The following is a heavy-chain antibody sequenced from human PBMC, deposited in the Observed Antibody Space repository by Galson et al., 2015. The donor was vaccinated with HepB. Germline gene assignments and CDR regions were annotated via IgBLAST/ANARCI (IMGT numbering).Heavy chain of an antibody. CDR2: IWHDGSNQ. CDR3: VRESLMAMVTFAL. D-gene: IGHD5-18*01. J-gene: IGHJ4*02. V-gene: IGHV3-33*01. Sequence: SLRLSCAASGFIFSRHGIHWVRQAPGKGLECVAMIWHDGSNQLYADSVKGRFTISRDNSKNTLYLQMNSLRAEDTAVYYCVRESLMAMVTFALWGQGTLVTVSS. CDR1: GFIFSRHG.